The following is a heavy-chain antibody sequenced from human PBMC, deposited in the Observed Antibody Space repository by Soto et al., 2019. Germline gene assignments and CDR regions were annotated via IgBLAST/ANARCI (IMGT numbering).Heavy chain of an antibody. D-gene: IGHD3-22*01. CDR2: IWYDGSNK. CDR1: GFTFSSYG. J-gene: IGHJ3*02. Sequence: PGGSLRLSCAASGFTFSSYGMHWVRQAPGKGLEWVAVIWYDGSNKYYADSVKGRFTISRDNYKNTLYLQMNSLSAEDTAVYYCATYYYDSSGQGLDAFDIWGQGTMVTVSS. CDR3: ATYYYDSSGQGLDAFDI. V-gene: IGHV3-33*01.